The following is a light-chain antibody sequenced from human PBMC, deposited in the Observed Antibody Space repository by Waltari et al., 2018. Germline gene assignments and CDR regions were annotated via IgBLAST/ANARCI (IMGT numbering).Light chain of an antibody. Sequence: QSALTQPRSVSGSPAQSVTISCTGTSRDVGAYHFVSWYQQYPGKAPKVMIYYVSKRPSGVPDRFSGFKSCNTASLTISALQAEDDADYYCCSYAGSCTVVFGGGTKLTVL. CDR2: YVS. J-gene: IGLJ2*01. CDR3: CSYAGSCTVV. V-gene: IGLV2-11*01. CDR1: SRDVGAYHF.